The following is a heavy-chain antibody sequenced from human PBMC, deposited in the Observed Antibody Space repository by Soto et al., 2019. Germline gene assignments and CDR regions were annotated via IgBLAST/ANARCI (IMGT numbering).Heavy chain of an antibody. V-gene: IGHV3-33*01. CDR3: ARDSAAMATHYDAFDI. J-gene: IGHJ3*02. CDR1: GFTFSSYG. CDR2: IWYDGSNK. D-gene: IGHD5-18*01. Sequence: QVQLVESGGGVVQPGRSLRLSCAASGFTFSSYGMHWVRQAPGKGLEWVAVIWYDGSNKYYADSVKGRFTISRDNSKNTLYLQMNRLRAEDTAVYYCARDSAAMATHYDAFDIWGQGTMVTDSS.